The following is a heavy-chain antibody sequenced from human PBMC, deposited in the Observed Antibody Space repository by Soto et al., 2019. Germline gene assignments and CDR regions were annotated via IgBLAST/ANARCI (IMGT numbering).Heavy chain of an antibody. V-gene: IGHV5-51*01. CDR1: GYSFTSYW. D-gene: IGHD3-10*01. CDR2: IYPGDSDT. CDR3: ARQNYHGSGNYYGMDV. Sequence: GESLKISCKGSGYSFTSYWIGWVRQMPGKGLEWMGIIYPGDSDTRYSPSFQGQVTISADKSISTAYLQWSSLKASDTAMYYCARQNYHGSGNYYGMDVWGQGTTVTVSS. J-gene: IGHJ6*02.